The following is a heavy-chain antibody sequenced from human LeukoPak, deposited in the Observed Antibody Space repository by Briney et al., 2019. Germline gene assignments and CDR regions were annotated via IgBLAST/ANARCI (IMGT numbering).Heavy chain of an antibody. Sequence: PGGSLRLSCAASGFTFRSHYIHWVRQAPGKGLVWVSRINSDGSITTYADSVKGRFTISRDNAKHTVYLQMNSLRGEDTSVYYCARDAAGLDYWGQGTLVTVSS. D-gene: IGHD2-15*01. V-gene: IGHV3-74*01. CDR1: GFTFRSHY. CDR2: INSDGSIT. CDR3: ARDAAGLDY. J-gene: IGHJ4*02.